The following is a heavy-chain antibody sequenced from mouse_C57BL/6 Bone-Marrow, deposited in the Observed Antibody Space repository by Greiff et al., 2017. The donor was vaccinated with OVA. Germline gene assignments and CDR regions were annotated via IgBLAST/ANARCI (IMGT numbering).Heavy chain of an antibody. Sequence: VQLQQSGAELARPGASVKLSCKASGYTFTSYGISWVKQRTGQGLEWIGEIYPRSGKTYYNEKFKGKATLTADKSSSTAYMELRSLTSEDSAVYFCARDYGSSYWFAYWGQGTLVTVSA. CDR1: GYTFTSYG. V-gene: IGHV1-81*01. D-gene: IGHD1-1*01. CDR3: ARDYGSSYWFAY. J-gene: IGHJ3*01. CDR2: IYPRSGKT.